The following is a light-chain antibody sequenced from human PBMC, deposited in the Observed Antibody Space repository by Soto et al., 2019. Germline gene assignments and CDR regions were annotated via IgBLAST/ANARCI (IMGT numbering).Light chain of an antibody. V-gene: IGKV3-20*01. CDR1: QSVRSNY. J-gene: IGKJ2*01. CDR2: GAS. Sequence: EIVLTQSPGTLSLSPGERATLSCRASQSVRSNYLAWYQQKPGQAPRLLIYGASSRATGIPDRFSGSGSGTDFTLTISRLEPGDFAVYYCQQYGNSRYTFGQATMLEIK. CDR3: QQYGNSRYT.